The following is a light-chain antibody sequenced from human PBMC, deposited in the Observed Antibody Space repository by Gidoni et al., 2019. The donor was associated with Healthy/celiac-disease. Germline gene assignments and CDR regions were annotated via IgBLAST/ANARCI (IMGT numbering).Light chain of an antibody. Sequence: QSALTQPASVPGSPGQSITIPCTGTSSDVRSYNLVSWYQQHPGKAPKLMIYEGSKRPSGVSKRFSGSKSGNTASLTISGLQAEDEADYYCCSYAGSSPDVFGTGTKVTVL. V-gene: IGLV2-23*01. J-gene: IGLJ1*01. CDR1: SSDVRSYNL. CDR3: CSYAGSSPDV. CDR2: EGS.